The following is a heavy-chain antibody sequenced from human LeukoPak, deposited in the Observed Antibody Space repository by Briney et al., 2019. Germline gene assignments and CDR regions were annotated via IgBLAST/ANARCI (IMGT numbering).Heavy chain of an antibody. Sequence: PGGSLRLSCAASGFTFSSYGMHWVRQAPGKGLEWVAVISYDGSNKYYADSVKGRLTISRDNSKNTLYLQMNSLRAEDTAVYYCAKGLRSSDWSPRAGMDVWGQGTTVTVSS. V-gene: IGHV3-30*18. D-gene: IGHD3-9*01. J-gene: IGHJ6*02. CDR1: GFTFSSYG. CDR2: ISYDGSNK. CDR3: AKGLRSSDWSPRAGMDV.